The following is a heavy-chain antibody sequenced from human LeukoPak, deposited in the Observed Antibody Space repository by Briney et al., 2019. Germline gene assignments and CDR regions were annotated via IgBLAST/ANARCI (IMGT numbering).Heavy chain of an antibody. V-gene: IGHV3-74*01. CDR3: ATMAAPY. CDR2: ISSDGSTT. Sequence: QSGGSLRLSCAASGFTFSSYWMPWVRQAPGKGLVWVSRISSDGSTTSYADSVKGRFTISRDNARNTVYLQMNSLRAEDTAVYYCATMAAPYWGQGTLVTVSS. J-gene: IGHJ4*02. CDR1: GFTFSSYW. D-gene: IGHD6-13*01.